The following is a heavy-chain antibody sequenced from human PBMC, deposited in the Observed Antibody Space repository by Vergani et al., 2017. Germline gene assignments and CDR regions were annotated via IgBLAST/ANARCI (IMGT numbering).Heavy chain of an antibody. V-gene: IGHV4-34*01. CDR3: ARMAGYQYYYYGMDV. CDR2: INHSGST. Sequence: QVQLQQWGAGLLKPSETLSLTCAVYGGSFSGYYWSWIRQPPGKGLEWIGEINHSGSTNYNPSLKSRVTISVDKSKNQFSLKLSSVTAADTAVYYCARMAGYQYYYYGMDVWGQGTTVTVSS. D-gene: IGHD6-19*01. J-gene: IGHJ6*02. CDR1: GGSFSGYY.